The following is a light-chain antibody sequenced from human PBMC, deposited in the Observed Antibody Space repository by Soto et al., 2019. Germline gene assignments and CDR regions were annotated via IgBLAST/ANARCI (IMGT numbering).Light chain of an antibody. CDR2: GAS. Sequence: EIVLTQSPGTLSLSPGERATLSCRASQSVGSSYLAWYQQKPGQAPRLLIYGASSRATAIPARFSGSGSGTDFTLTISRLEPEDFAVYYCQQYGSSPPITFGQGTRLEIK. V-gene: IGKV3-20*01. CDR1: QSVGSSY. J-gene: IGKJ5*01. CDR3: QQYGSSPPIT.